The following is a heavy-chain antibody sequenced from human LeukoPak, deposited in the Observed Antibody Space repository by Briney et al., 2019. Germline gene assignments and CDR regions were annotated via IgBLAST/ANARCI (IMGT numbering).Heavy chain of an antibody. V-gene: IGHV3-23*01. CDR1: GFTFSSYA. CDR2: ISDSGVGT. J-gene: IGHJ4*02. CDR3: VVTTGGYFDY. D-gene: IGHD4-17*01. Sequence: GGSLRLSCAASGFTFSSYAMSWVRQAPGKGLQWVSAISDSGVGTYYADSVKGRFTISRVNSKSTLYLQMNSLTAEDTAVYYCVVTTGGYFDYWGQGTLVTVSS.